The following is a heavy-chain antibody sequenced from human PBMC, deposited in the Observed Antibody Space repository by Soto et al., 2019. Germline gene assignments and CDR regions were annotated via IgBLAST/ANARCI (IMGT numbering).Heavy chain of an antibody. Sequence: ASVKVSCKASGYTFTTYDFNWVRQATGQGLEWMGWMSPNSGNTGYAQKFQGRVTMTRNTSISTAYMELSSLRSEDTAVYYCARRIAVAGQKGAFDIWGQGTMVTVSS. CDR3: ARRIAVAGQKGAFDI. CDR2: MSPNSGNT. J-gene: IGHJ3*02. D-gene: IGHD6-19*01. V-gene: IGHV1-8*01. CDR1: GYTFTTYD.